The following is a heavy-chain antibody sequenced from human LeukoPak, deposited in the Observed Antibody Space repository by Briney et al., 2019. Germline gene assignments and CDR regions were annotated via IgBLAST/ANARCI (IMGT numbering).Heavy chain of an antibody. CDR3: ARLLMGATDFDY. V-gene: IGHV3-74*01. D-gene: IGHD1-26*01. CDR1: GSTFSTYW. Sequence: GGSLRLSCAASGSTFSTYWMHWVRQVPGKXLVWVSRINTDGSRTNYADSVKGRFTISRDNAKNTLYLQMNSLRAEDTAVYYCARLLMGATDFDYWGQGTLVTVSS. J-gene: IGHJ4*02. CDR2: INTDGSRT.